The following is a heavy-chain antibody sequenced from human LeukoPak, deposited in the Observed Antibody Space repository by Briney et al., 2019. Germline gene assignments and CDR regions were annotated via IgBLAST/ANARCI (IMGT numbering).Heavy chain of an antibody. J-gene: IGHJ4*02. CDR3: ARVKGDCGGDCYHFDY. Sequence: GGSLRLSCAASGFTFSSCAMTWVRQAPGKGLEWVSATSGSGGNTYYADSVKGRFTISRDNSKNTLYLQMNSLRAEDTAVYYCARVKGDCGGDCYHFDYWGQGTLVTVSS. CDR1: GFTFSSCA. V-gene: IGHV3-23*01. D-gene: IGHD2-21*02. CDR2: TSGSGGNT.